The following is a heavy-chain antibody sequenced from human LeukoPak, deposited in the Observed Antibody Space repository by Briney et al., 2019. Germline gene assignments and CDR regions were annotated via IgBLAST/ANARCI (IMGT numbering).Heavy chain of an antibody. Sequence: ASVKVSCKASGYTFTSYDINWVRQATGQGLEWMGWMNPNSGNTGYAQKFQGRVTITRNTSISTAYMELSSLRSEDAAVYYCARGLRAVVPAAMYYFDYWGQGTLVTVSS. CDR3: ARGLRAVVPAAMYYFDY. CDR2: MNPNSGNT. V-gene: IGHV1-8*03. J-gene: IGHJ4*02. CDR1: GYTFTSYD. D-gene: IGHD2-2*01.